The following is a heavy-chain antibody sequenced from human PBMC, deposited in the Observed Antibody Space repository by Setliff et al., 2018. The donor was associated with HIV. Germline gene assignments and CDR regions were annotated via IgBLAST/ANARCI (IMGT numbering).Heavy chain of an antibody. CDR2: INHSGST. Sequence: SETLSLTCAVYGGSFSGYYWSWIRQPPGKGLEWIGEINHSGSTNYNPSLKSRVTLSVDTSKNQFSLNLSSVTAADTALYYCARGQENGDLRYWGQGTLVTVTS. CDR1: GGSFSGYY. V-gene: IGHV4-34*01. D-gene: IGHD3-10*01. J-gene: IGHJ4*02. CDR3: ARGQENGDLRY.